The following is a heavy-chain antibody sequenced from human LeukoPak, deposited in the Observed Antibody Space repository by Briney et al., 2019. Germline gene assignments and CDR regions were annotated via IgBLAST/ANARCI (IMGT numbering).Heavy chain of an antibody. CDR3: AREKDVAFDI. Sequence: SETLSLTCTVSGGSISSYYWNWIRQSPGKGLEWIGYIYYSGSTNYNPSLKSRVTISVDTSKNQFSLKLSSVTAADTAVYYCAREKDVAFDIWGRGTMVSVSS. CDR2: IYYSGST. CDR1: GGSISSYY. V-gene: IGHV4-59*01. J-gene: IGHJ3*02.